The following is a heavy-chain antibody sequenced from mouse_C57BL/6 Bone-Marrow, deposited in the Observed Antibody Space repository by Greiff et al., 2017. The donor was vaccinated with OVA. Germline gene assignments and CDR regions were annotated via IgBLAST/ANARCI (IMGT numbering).Heavy chain of an antibody. J-gene: IGHJ3*01. Sequence: QVQLQQSGPGLVQPSQSLSITCTVSGFSLTSYGVHWVRQSPGKGLEWLGVKWSGGSTDYNAAFISRLSISKDNSKSQVFFKMNSLQADDTAIYYCASLTFAYWGQGTLVTVSA. CDR1: GFSLTSYG. CDR2: KWSGGST. V-gene: IGHV2-2*01. D-gene: IGHD4-1*01. CDR3: ASLTFAY.